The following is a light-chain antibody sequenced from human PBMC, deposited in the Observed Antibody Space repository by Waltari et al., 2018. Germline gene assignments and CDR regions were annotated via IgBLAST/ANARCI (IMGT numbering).Light chain of an antibody. CDR2: YAS. Sequence: EILLTQSPGLRSATLKEKVTITCQASQSIGRNLHRYQQKPGQSPKLFIKYASQSISGVPSRFSGSGFGTDFTLIINSLEAEDAATYYCQQSNSFPFTFGPGTKGEIK. CDR1: QSIGRN. CDR3: QQSNSFPFT. V-gene: IGKV6-21*02. J-gene: IGKJ3*01.